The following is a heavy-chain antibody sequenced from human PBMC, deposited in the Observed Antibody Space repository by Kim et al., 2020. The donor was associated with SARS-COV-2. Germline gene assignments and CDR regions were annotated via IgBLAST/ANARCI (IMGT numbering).Heavy chain of an antibody. Sequence: GGSLRLSCAASGFTFSSYWMHWVRQAPGKGLVWVSRIKSDGNSIIYADSAKGRFTMSRDNAENTLYLQMNSRRAEDTAVYYCARRNYHGMDVWCQGTTVT. CDR3: ARRNYHGMDV. D-gene: IGHD3-10*01. CDR1: GFTFSSYW. J-gene: IGHJ6*02. CDR2: IKSDGNSI. V-gene: IGHV3-74*01.